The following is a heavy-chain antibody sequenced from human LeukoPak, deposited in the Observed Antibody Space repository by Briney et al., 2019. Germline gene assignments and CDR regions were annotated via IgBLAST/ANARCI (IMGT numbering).Heavy chain of an antibody. J-gene: IGHJ6*04. CDR3: ARDGTPIYSSGWVYMDV. D-gene: IGHD6-25*01. CDR1: GYTFTSYD. V-gene: IGHV1-8*03. Sequence: ASVKVSCKASGYTFTSYDINWVRQATGQGLEWMGWMNPNSGNTGYAQKFQGRVTITRNTSISTAYMELSSLRSEDTAVYYCARDGTPIYSSGWVYMDVWGKGTTVTISS. CDR2: MNPNSGNT.